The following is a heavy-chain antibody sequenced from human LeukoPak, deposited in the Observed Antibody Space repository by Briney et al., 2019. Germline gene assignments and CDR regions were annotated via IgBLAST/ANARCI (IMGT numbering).Heavy chain of an antibody. V-gene: IGHV3-30*18. J-gene: IGHJ4*02. CDR3: ANDYYDSRIDY. CDR2: ISYDGSNK. CDR1: GFIFNSYA. D-gene: IGHD3-22*01. Sequence: GGFLRLSCAASGFIFNSYAMTWVRQAPGKGLEWVAVISYDGSNKYYADSVKGRFTISRDNSKNTLYLQMNSLRAEDTAVYYCANDYYDSRIDYWGQGTLVTVSS.